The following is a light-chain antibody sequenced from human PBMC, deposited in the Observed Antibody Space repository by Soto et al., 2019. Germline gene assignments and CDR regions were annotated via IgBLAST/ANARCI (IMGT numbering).Light chain of an antibody. CDR1: SSNIGGNS. J-gene: IGLJ1*01. CDR2: DDN. V-gene: IGLV1-51*01. CDR3: RSWASRLSAYV. Sequence: QSVLTHPPSVSADPGQKDTISRPGRSSNIGGNSVSWYQQLPGTAPTLLIYDDNKRPPGIPDRFSGSKSGTSATLGITGLQTGYEADYHCRSWASRLSAYVFGSGSKVT.